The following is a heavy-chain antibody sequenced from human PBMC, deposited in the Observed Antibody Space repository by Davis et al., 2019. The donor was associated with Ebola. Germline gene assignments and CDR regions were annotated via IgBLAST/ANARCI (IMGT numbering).Heavy chain of an antibody. V-gene: IGHV3-23*01. CDR1: GFTFSSYA. Sequence: GESLKISCAASGFTFSSYAMSWVRQAPGKGLEWVSAISGSGGSTYYADSVKGRFTIFRDNSKNTLYLQMNSLRAEDTAVYYCAKVRSYDAFDIWGQGTMVTVSS. CDR2: ISGSGGST. CDR3: AKVRSYDAFDI. J-gene: IGHJ3*02.